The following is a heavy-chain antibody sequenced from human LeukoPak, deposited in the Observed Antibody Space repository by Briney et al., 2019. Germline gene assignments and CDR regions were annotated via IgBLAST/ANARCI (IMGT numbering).Heavy chain of an antibody. CDR1: GFTFSSYS. D-gene: IGHD6-19*01. CDR3: AIPWVAVAGNDLGY. J-gene: IGHJ4*02. Sequence: PGGSLRLSCAASGFTFSSYSMNWVRQAPGKGLEWVSSISSSSSYIYYADSVKGRFTISRDNAKNSLYLQMNSLRAEDTAVYYCAIPWVAVAGNDLGYWGQGTLVTVSS. CDR2: ISSSSSYI. V-gene: IGHV3-21*01.